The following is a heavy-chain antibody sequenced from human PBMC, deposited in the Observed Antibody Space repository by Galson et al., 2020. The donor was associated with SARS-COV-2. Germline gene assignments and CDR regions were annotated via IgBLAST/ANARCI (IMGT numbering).Heavy chain of an antibody. J-gene: IGHJ3*02. CDR3: AGHLKGRVWFCGLCPGGAFDI. V-gene: IGHV4-59*08. CDR2: VSYNGDT. D-gene: IGHD3-10*01. CDR1: GGSISSSY. Sequence: ASETLSLTSAVSGGSISSSYWSWIRKPPGKGLEWLGYVSYNGDTHYNPSLESRVTISADTSKNQFSREVRSVTAADTAVYFCAGHLKGRVWFCGLCPGGAFDILGQVKLVTV.